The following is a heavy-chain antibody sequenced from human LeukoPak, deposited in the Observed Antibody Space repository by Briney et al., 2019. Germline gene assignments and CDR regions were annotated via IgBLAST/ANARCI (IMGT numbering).Heavy chain of an antibody. CDR3: ARASYDAFDI. V-gene: IGHV3-33*01. Sequence: PGRSLRLSCAASGFTFSSYGMHGVRQAPGKGLEWGAVIWYDGSNKYYADSVKGRFTISRDNSKNTLYLQMNSLRAEDTAVYYCARASYDAFDIWGQGTMVTVSS. J-gene: IGHJ3*02. CDR1: GFTFSSYG. CDR2: IWYDGSNK.